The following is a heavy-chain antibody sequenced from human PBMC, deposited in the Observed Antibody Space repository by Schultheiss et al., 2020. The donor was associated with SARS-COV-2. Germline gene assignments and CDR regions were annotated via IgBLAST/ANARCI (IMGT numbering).Heavy chain of an antibody. Sequence: GESLKISCKVSRYTLTELSIHWVRQAPGKGLEWVAVISYDGSNKYYADSVKGRFTISRDNSKNTLYLQMNSLRAEDTAVYYCAREYCSSSTCSSLDYWGQGTLVTVSS. CDR1: RYTLTELS. CDR2: ISYDGSNK. CDR3: AREYCSSSTCSSLDY. J-gene: IGHJ4*02. D-gene: IGHD2-2*01. V-gene: IGHV3-30*04.